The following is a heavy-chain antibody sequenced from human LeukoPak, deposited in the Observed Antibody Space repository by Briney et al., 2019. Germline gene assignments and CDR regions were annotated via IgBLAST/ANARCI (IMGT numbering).Heavy chain of an antibody. CDR1: GFTFSSYG. J-gene: IGHJ5*02. D-gene: IGHD6-13*01. CDR3: AKDLIRRAADYNWFDP. CDR2: ISYDGSNK. V-gene: IGHV3-30*18. Sequence: QPGGSLRLSCAASGFTFSSYGMHWVRQAPGKGLEWVAVISYDGSNKYYADSVKGRFTISRDNSKNTLYLQMNSLRAEDTAVYYCAKDLIRRAADYNWFDPWGQGTLVTVSS.